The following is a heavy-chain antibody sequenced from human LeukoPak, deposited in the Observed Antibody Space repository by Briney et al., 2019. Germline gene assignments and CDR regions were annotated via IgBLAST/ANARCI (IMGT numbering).Heavy chain of an antibody. J-gene: IGHJ3*01. CDR1: GSTVKRNY. D-gene: IGHD3-22*01. CDR2: IYSGGDT. V-gene: IGHV3-66*02. Sequence: GGSLRLSCAVPGSTVKRNYMSWARQAPGKGLEWVSVIYSGGDTYYADSVKGRFTISRDNSKNTVYLQMNNLRPEDTAVYYCARLDDSNSRRPENDASDVWGQGTTVTVSS. CDR3: ARLDDSNSRRPENDASDV.